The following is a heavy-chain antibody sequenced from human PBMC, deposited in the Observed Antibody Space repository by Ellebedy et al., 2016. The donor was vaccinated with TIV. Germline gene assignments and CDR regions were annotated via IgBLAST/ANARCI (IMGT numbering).Heavy chain of an antibody. D-gene: IGHD6-13*01. CDR3: ARVTSSWRDHYYYYMDV. CDR1: GYTFTNYY. V-gene: IGHV1-46*01. CDR2: ITPGGDST. J-gene: IGHJ6*03. Sequence: ASVKVSCXASGYTFTNYYVHWVRQAPGQGLEWMGIITPGGDSTTFAQKFQGRVTMTRDTSTSTVYMELSSLRSDDTAVYYCARVTSSWRDHYYYYMDVWGKGTTVTVSS.